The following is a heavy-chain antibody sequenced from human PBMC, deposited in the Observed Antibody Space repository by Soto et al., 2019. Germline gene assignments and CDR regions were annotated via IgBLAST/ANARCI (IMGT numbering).Heavy chain of an antibody. J-gene: IGHJ5*02. Sequence: GGSLRLSCAASGFTFSSYAMHWVRQAPGKGLEWVAVISYDGSNKYYADSVKGRFTISRDNSKNTLYLQMNSLRAEDTAVYYCARDSDFWNGYNWFDPWGQSTLVTVSS. CDR1: GFTFSSYA. V-gene: IGHV3-30-3*01. D-gene: IGHD3-3*01. CDR3: ARDSDFWNGYNWFDP. CDR2: ISYDGSNK.